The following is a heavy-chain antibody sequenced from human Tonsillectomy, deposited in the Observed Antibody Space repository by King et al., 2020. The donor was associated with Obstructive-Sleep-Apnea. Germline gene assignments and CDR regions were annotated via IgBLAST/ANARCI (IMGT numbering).Heavy chain of an antibody. CDR2: ISSDSSTI. V-gene: IGHV3-11*01. D-gene: IGHD3-10*01. CDR1: GFTFSDSY. Sequence: VQLVESGGGLVKPGGSLRLSCEASGFTFSDSYMSWMRQAPGKGLEWVSYISSDSSTIYYADSVKGRFTTSRDNAKNSLYLQMNSLRADDTAVYYCARDRFRGRVGFWGQGTLVTVSS. J-gene: IGHJ4*02. CDR3: ARDRFRGRVGF.